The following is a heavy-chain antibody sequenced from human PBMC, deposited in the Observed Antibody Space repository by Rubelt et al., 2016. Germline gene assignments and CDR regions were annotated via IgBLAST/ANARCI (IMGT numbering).Heavy chain of an antibody. V-gene: IGHV4-4*07. Sequence: QVQLQESGPGLVKPSETLSLTCTVSGGSISSYYWSWIRQPAGKGLEWIGRIYTSGSTNYNPSLKSRVTLSVDTSKNQFSLKLSSVTAADTAVYYCARDSSSWYSFDVPVDYWGQGTLVTVSS. CDR1: GGSISSYY. J-gene: IGHJ4*02. D-gene: IGHD6-13*01. CDR2: IYTSGST. CDR3: ARDSSSWYSFDVPVDY.